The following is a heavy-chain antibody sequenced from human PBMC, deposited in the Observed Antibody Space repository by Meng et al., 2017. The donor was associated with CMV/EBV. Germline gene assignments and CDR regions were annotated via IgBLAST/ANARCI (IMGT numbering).Heavy chain of an antibody. J-gene: IGHJ3*02. Sequence: GEPPKIFCAASGFTVSSNYMSWVRQAPGKGLEWVSVIYSGGSTYYADSVKGRFTISRDNSKNTLYLQMNSQRAEDTAVYYCARDRGLGDYDAFDIWGQGTMVTVSS. CDR1: GFTVSSNY. CDR3: ARDRGLGDYDAFDI. D-gene: IGHD3-16*01. V-gene: IGHV3-66*02. CDR2: IYSGGST.